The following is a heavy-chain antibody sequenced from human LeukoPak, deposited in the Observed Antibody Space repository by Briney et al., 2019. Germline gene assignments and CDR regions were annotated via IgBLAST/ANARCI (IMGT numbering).Heavy chain of an antibody. J-gene: IGHJ5*02. CDR2: IYYSGST. V-gene: IGHV4-31*03. Sequence: SQTLSLTCTVSGGSISSGGYYWSWIRQHPGKGLEWIGYIYYSGSTYYNPSLKSRVTISVDTSKNQFSLKLSSATAADTAVYYCASGLTTVTPGENWFDPWGQGTLVTVSS. CDR1: GGSISSGGYY. CDR3: ASGLTTVTPGENWFDP. D-gene: IGHD4-11*01.